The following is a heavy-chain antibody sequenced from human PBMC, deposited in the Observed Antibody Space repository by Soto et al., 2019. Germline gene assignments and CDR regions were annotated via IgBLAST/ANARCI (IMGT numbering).Heavy chain of an antibody. CDR2: IYYSGST. Sequence: QVQLQESGPGLVKPSQTLSLTCTVSGGSISSGDYYWSWIRQPPGKGLEWIGYIYYSGSTYYNPSLKSRVTISVDTSKNQFSLKLSSVTAADTAVYYCARDRQACGDYPTEQSDYWGQGNLVTVSS. CDR3: ARDRQACGDYPTEQSDY. J-gene: IGHJ4*02. D-gene: IGHD4-17*01. V-gene: IGHV4-30-4*01. CDR1: GGSISSGDYY.